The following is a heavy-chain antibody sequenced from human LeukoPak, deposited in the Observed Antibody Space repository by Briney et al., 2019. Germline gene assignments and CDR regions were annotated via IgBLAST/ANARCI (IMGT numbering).Heavy chain of an antibody. Sequence: KPSETLSLTCTVSGGSISSSSYYWGWIRQPPGKGLEWIGSIYYSGSTYYNPSLKSRVTISVDRSKNQFSLKLSSVTAADTAVYYCARGSMDDGMDVWGQGTTVTVSS. J-gene: IGHJ6*02. CDR3: ARGSMDDGMDV. CDR2: IYYSGST. CDR1: GGSISSSSYY. V-gene: IGHV4-39*07.